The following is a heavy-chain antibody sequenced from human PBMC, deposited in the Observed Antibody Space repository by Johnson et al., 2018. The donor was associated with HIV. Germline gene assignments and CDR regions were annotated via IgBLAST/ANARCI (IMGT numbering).Heavy chain of an antibody. CDR1: GFTFNTYV. D-gene: IGHD3-10*01. CDR3: VNWAYYYGSGYAFDI. V-gene: IGHV3-23*04. Sequence: VQLVESGGGLVQRGGSLRLSCAASGFTFNTYVMNWVRQAPGKGLEWVSLIAASGDSTYYADSVWGRFTISRDNSKNTLYLQMNSLRAEDTAVYYCVNWAYYYGSGYAFDIWGQGTMVTVSS. CDR2: IAASGDST. J-gene: IGHJ3*02.